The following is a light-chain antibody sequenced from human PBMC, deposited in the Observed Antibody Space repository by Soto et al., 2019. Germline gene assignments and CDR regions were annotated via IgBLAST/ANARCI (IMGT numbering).Light chain of an antibody. Sequence: QLVLTQSPSASASLGASVKLTCTLSSGHSTYTIAWHQQQPDKGPRYLMNVDSDGSHRKGDGIPDRFSGSSSGAERYLIISSLQSEDEADYYCQTWATGPDWVFGGGTKLTVL. V-gene: IGLV4-69*01. J-gene: IGLJ3*02. CDR3: QTWATGPDWV. CDR2: VDSDGSH. CDR1: SGHSTYT.